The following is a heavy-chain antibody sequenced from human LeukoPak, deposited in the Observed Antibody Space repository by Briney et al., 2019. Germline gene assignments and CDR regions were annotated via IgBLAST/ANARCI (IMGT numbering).Heavy chain of an antibody. V-gene: IGHV1-2*02. J-gene: IGHJ4*02. Sequence: ASVKVSCKASGYRFTDYYMHWVRQAPGQGLEWMGWFNPESGGTNYAQKFQGRVTMTTDTTISTAYMVLTRLRSDDTAVYYCASALNSRSSSCWGQGTRVTVSS. D-gene: IGHD6-13*01. CDR1: GYRFTDYY. CDR3: ASALNSRSSSC. CDR2: FNPESGGT.